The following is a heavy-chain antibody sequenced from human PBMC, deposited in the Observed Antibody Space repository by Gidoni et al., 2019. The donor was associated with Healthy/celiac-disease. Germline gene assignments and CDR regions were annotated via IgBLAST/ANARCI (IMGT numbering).Heavy chain of an antibody. CDR1: GGSFSGYY. D-gene: IGHD6-13*01. CDR3: ARSLRVLVDY. J-gene: IGHJ4*02. V-gene: IGHV4-34*01. Sequence: QVQLQQWGAGLLKPSETLSLTCAVYGGSFSGYYWSWIRQPPGKGLEWIGEINHSGSTNYNPSLKSRVTISVDTSKNHFSLKLSSVTAADTAVYYCARSLRVLVDYWGQGTLVTVSS. CDR2: INHSGST.